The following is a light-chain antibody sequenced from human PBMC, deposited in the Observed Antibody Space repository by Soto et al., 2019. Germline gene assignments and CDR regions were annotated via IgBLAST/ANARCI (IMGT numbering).Light chain of an antibody. CDR3: ATWDDSLHGLL. V-gene: IGLV1-44*01. CDR2: TNN. Sequence: QSVLTQPPSVSGTPGQTVIISCSGGTSNIGSNTVSWYRQVPGTAPEVLIYTNNQSPSGVSDRFSGSKSGTSASLAIRGLQSDDEADYYCATWDDSLHGLLFGGGT. CDR1: TSNIGSNT. J-gene: IGLJ2*01.